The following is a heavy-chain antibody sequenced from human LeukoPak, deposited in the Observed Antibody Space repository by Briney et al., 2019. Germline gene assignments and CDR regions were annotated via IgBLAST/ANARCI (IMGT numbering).Heavy chain of an antibody. CDR3: ARWDGYGDL. D-gene: IGHD5-12*01. V-gene: IGHV3-23*01. CDR2: FGDTGMP. CDR1: GFSFSTYG. J-gene: IGHJ2*01. Sequence: GGSLRLSCVASGFSFSTYGMTWVRQAPGKGLEWVSGFGDTGMPHYRDSVKGRFSISRDNSKNTFYLQMNSLRAEDTAICYCARWDGYGDLWGRGTLVTVSS.